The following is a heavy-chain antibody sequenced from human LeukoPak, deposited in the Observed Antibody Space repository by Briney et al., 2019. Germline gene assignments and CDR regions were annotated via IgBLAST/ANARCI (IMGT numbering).Heavy chain of an antibody. CDR3: ARRRRWGSGSYGNWFGP. Sequence: SGTLSLTRAVYRGSPIGYYWSWIRQPPRKGLEWIGEINHSGSTNYNPPLQSGVTISLDTSKNQFSLKLSSVTAADTAVYYCARRRRWGSGSYGNWFGPWGQGTLVTVSS. D-gene: IGHD3-10*01. CDR2: INHSGST. J-gene: IGHJ5*02. V-gene: IGHV4-34*01. CDR1: RGSPIGYY.